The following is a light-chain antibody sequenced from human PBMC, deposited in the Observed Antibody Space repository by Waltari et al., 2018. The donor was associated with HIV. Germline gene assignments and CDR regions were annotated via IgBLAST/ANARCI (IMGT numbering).Light chain of an antibody. CDR2: GAS. V-gene: IGKV3-15*01. CDR1: QSVDKK. J-gene: IGKJ1*01. CDR3: QHYHNWPPWT. Sequence: EVVMTQSPATLSASPGERVTLSCRASQSVDKKLAWYQQKPGQAPRLLIYGASTRATGIPARFSGSGSGTEFILTISSLQSEDFAIYYCQHYHNWPPWTFGQGTKVEIK.